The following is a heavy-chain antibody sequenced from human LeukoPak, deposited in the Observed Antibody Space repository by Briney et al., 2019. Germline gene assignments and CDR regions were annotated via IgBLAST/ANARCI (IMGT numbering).Heavy chain of an antibody. CDR2: IYYSGST. V-gene: IGHV4-59*08. CDR3: ARLVAVAGDFDY. J-gene: IGHJ4*02. D-gene: IGHD6-19*01. CDR1: GGSISSYY. Sequence: PSETLSLTCTVSGGSISSYYWSWIRQPPGKGLEWIGYIYYSGSTNYNPSLKSRVTISVDTSKNRFSLKLSSVTAADTAVYYCARLVAVAGDFDYWGQGTLVTVSS.